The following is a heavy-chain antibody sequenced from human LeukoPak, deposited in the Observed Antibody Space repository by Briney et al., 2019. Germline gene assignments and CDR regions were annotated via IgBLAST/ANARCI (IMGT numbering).Heavy chain of an antibody. V-gene: IGHV4-4*07. D-gene: IGHD3-10*01. Sequence: SETLSLTCTVSGGSISSYYWSWIRQPAGKRLEWIGRIYPSGNTNYNPSLKSRVTMSVDTSKNQFSLKLSSVTAADAAVYYCARGLGSGYGWGWFDPWGQGTLVTVSS. CDR3: ARGLGSGYGWGWFDP. CDR2: IYPSGNT. CDR1: GGSISSYY. J-gene: IGHJ5*02.